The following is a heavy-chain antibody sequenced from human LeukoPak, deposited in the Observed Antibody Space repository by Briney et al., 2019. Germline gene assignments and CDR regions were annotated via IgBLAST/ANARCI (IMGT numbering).Heavy chain of an antibody. CDR2: IYYSGST. CDR1: GGSISSYY. D-gene: IGHD3-16*02. J-gene: IGHJ4*02. Sequence: SETLSLTCTVSGGSISSYYCSWIRQPPGNGLEWIGYIYYSGSTNYDPYLQSRVTISVDTSKNQFSLKLSSVTAADTAVYYCARDEEDYVWGSYRYWGQGTLVTVSS. V-gene: IGHV4-59*01. CDR3: ARDEEDYVWGSYRY.